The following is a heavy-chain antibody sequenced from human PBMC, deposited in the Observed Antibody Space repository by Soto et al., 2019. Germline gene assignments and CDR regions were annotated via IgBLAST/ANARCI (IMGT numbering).Heavy chain of an antibody. Sequence: GGALRLSCAASGFTFSSYGMHWVRQAPGKGLEWVAVISYDGSNKYYADSVKGRFTISRDNSKNTLYLQMNSLRAEDTAVYYCAKDGVVAATRLYIGYWGQGTLVTVSP. CDR2: ISYDGSNK. J-gene: IGHJ4*02. D-gene: IGHD2-15*01. CDR1: GFTFSSYG. V-gene: IGHV3-30*18. CDR3: AKDGVVAATRLYIGY.